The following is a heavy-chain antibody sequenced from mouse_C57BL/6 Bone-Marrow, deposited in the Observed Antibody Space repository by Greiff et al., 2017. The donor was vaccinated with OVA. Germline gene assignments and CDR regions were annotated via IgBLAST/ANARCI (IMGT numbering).Heavy chain of an antibody. V-gene: IGHV3-6*01. J-gene: IGHJ1*03. Sequence: EVKLQESGPGLVKPSQSLSLTCSVTGYSITSGYYWNWIRQFPGNKLEWMGYISYDGSNNYNPSLKNRISITRDPSKNQFFLKLNSVTTEDTATYYCARGGYYWYFDVWGTGTTVTVSS. CDR2: ISYDGSN. CDR3: ARGGYYWYFDV. CDR1: GYSITSGYY. D-gene: IGHD2-2*01.